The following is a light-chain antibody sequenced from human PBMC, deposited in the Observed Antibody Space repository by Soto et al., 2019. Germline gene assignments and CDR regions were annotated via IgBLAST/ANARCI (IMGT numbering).Light chain of an antibody. CDR3: QRYNYGTSAWT. CDR1: QSVSSK. J-gene: IGKJ1*01. V-gene: IGKV3-15*01. CDR2: GES. Sequence: TKPQPTRSGLQRKGPTLSCRASQSVSSKLAWYQQKPDRAPRLLIYGESTRATGIPARFSCSGSGTEFTLIISSLQLEYEALSFCQRYNYGTSAWTFGQGTKVDI.